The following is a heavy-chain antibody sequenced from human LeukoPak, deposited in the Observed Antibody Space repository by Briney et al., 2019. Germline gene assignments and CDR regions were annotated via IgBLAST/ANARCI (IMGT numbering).Heavy chain of an antibody. D-gene: IGHD6-13*01. CDR1: GFTFSNYN. Sequence: PGGSLRLSCAASGFTFSNYNMSWVRQAPGKGLEWVGRIKSKTDGGTTDYAAPVKGRFTISRDDSKNTLYLQMNSLKTEDTAVYYCTTESLLIAAAGRGYWGQGTLVTVSS. V-gene: IGHV3-15*01. CDR2: IKSKTDGGTT. CDR3: TTESLLIAAAGRGY. J-gene: IGHJ4*02.